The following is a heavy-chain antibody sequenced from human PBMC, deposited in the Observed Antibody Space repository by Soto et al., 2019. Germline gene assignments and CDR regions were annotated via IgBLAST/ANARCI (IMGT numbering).Heavy chain of an antibody. CDR2: IYYSGST. J-gene: IGHJ4*02. V-gene: IGHV4-39*01. D-gene: IGHD3-10*01. Sequence: SETLSLTCTVSGGSISSSSYYWVWIRQPPGKGLEWIGSIYYSGSTYYNPSLKSRVTISVDTSKNQFSLKLSSVTAADTAVYYCARRSTMVRGVTLVWGQGTLVTVSS. CDR3: ARRSTMVRGVTLV. CDR1: GGSISSSSYY.